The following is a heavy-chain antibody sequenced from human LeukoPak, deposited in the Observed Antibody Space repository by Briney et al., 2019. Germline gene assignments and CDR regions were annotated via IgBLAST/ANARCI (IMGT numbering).Heavy chain of an antibody. CDR2: IYYSGIT. CDR3: ATVEAFVI. Sequence: KSSETLSLTCTASGGSISSYYWSWIRQPPGKGLEWIGYIYYSGITNYNPSLKSRVTISVDTSKKQISLKLSSVTDADTAVYYCATVEAFVIWGQGTMVIVSS. V-gene: IGHV4-59*08. CDR1: GGSISSYY. J-gene: IGHJ3*02. D-gene: IGHD4-11*01.